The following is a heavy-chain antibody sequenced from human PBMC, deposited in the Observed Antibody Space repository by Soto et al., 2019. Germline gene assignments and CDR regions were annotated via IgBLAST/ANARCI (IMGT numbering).Heavy chain of an antibody. J-gene: IGHJ4*02. CDR3: AAAVNRYCSGGSCYSSEGGLDY. CDR2: IVVGSGNT. Sequence: SVKVSCKASGFTFTSSAMQWVRQARGQRLEWIGWIVVGSGNTNYAQKFQERVTITRDMSTSTAYMELSSLRSEDTAVYYCAAAVNRYCSGGSCYSSEGGLDYWGQATLVTVSS. CDR1: GFTFTSSA. V-gene: IGHV1-58*02. D-gene: IGHD2-15*01.